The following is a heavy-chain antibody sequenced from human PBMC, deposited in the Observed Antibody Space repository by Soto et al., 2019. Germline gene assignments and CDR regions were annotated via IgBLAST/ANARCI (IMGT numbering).Heavy chain of an antibody. J-gene: IGHJ6*02. CDR1: GFTFSNAW. CDR3: TTSPNGDYYYYGMDV. V-gene: IGHV3-15*07. CDR2: IKSKTDGGTT. D-gene: IGHD2-8*01. Sequence: GGSLRLSCAASGFTFSNAWMNWVRQAPGKGLEWVGRIKSKTDGGTTDYAAPVKGRFTISRDDSKNTLYLQMNSLKTEDTAVYYCTTSPNGDYYYYGMDVWGQGTTVTVSS.